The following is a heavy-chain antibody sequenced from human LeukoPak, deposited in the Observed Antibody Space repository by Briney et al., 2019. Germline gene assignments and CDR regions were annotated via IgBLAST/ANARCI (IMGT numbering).Heavy chain of an antibody. Sequence: SETLSLTCTVSGGSISGYYWSWIRQPPGKGLEWIGYIYYNGDTNYNPSLKSRVIISIDTSSNQFSLRLNSMTAADTAVYYCARVLRAASWRSYDYWGQGSLVTVSS. CDR1: GGSISGYY. CDR3: ARVLRAASWRSYDY. CDR2: IYYNGDT. J-gene: IGHJ4*02. V-gene: IGHV4-59*01. D-gene: IGHD5-18*01.